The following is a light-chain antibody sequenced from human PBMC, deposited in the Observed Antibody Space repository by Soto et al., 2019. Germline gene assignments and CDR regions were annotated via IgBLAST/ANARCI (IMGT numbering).Light chain of an antibody. CDR1: SSNIGSNF. CDR2: TNN. V-gene: IGLV1-47*01. J-gene: IGLJ2*01. Sequence: QSVLTQPPSASGTPGQRVAISCSGSSSNIGSNFVHWYQQLPGAAPKLLIYTNNQRPSGVPDRFSGSKSGPSASLAINGLRSEDEADYYCATWDDILSGVVFGGGTKVTVL. CDR3: ATWDDILSGVV.